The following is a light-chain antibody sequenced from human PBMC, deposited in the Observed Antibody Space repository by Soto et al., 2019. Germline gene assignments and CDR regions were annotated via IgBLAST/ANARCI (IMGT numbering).Light chain of an antibody. CDR1: QSVSTW. J-gene: IGKJ1*01. V-gene: IGKV1-5*01. CDR2: EAS. CDR3: QQYNDHQWK. Sequence: DIHMTQSPSTLSASVGDRVTITCRPSQSVSTWLAWYQQKPGEAPNLLIYEASRLQSGVPSRFSGSASGREFTLTITNLQPDDVATYYCQQYNDHQWKFGHGTKVDSK.